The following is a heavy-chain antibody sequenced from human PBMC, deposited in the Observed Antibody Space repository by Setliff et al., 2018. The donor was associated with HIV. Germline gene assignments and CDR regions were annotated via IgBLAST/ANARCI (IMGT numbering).Heavy chain of an antibody. D-gene: IGHD6-19*01. CDR1: GGSISSYY. J-gene: IGHJ1*01. V-gene: IGHV4-59*04. CDR3: ATRVAYSSGWDEYFQH. CDR2: IYYSGST. Sequence: SETLSLTCTVSGGSISSYYWSWIRQPAGKGLEWIGSIYYSGSTYYNPSLKSRVTISGDTSKNQFSLKLSSVTAADTAIYYCATRVAYSSGWDEYFQHWGQGTLVTVSS.